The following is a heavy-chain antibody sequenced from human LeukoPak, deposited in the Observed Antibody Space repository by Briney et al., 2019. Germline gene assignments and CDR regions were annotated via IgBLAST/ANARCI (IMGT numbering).Heavy chain of an antibody. J-gene: IGHJ5*02. D-gene: IGHD3-3*01. Sequence: SETLSLTCTVSGGSISSYYRSWIRQPPGKGLEWIGYIYYRGSTNYNPSLKSRVTISVDTSKNQFSLKLSSVTAADTAVYYCARAPYYDFWSGYYTWGQGTLVTVSS. V-gene: IGHV4-59*01. CDR3: ARAPYYDFWSGYYT. CDR2: IYYRGST. CDR1: GGSISSYY.